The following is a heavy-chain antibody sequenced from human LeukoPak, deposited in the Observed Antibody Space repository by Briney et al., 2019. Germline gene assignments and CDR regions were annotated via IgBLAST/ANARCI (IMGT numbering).Heavy chain of an antibody. CDR1: GFTFCGYW. V-gene: IGHV3-74*01. Sequence: GGSLRLSSAASGFTFCGYWIHRVRQAPGQELMWVTRINSDGSSTSYADSVKGRFTISRDNAKKTLYLQMNSLRAEDTAVYYCARPSGSYYYDAFDIRGQGTMVTVSS. D-gene: IGHD1-26*01. CDR3: ARPSGSYYYDAFDI. CDR2: INSDGSST. J-gene: IGHJ3*02.